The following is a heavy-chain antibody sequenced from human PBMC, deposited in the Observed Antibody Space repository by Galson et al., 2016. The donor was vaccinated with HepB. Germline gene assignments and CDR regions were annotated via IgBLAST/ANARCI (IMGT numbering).Heavy chain of an antibody. CDR3: AKEGRQYGDYDFDH. CDR2: IWYDGNHQ. V-gene: IGHV3-33*06. J-gene: IGHJ4*02. D-gene: IGHD4-17*01. CDR1: GFTFSNYA. Sequence: SLRLSCAASGFTFSNYAMHWVRQAPGKGLEWVAVIWYDGNHQYYGDSVKGRFTISRDNSKNTLYLQMNSLRAEDTALYYGAKEGRQYGDYDFDHWGQGTLVTVSS.